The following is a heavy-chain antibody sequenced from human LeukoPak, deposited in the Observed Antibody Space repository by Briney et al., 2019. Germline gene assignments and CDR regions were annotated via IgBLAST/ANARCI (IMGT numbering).Heavy chain of an antibody. V-gene: IGHV3-23*01. J-gene: IGHJ4*02. CDR2: ISGSGGST. Sequence: GGSLRLSCAASGFTFAGYAMTWVRQAPGKGLEWVSLISGSGGSTYYADVVKGRFTISRDNAKNSLYLQVSSLRDEDTAVYYCARDERFSFDYWGQGTLVTVSS. CDR1: GFTFAGYA. CDR3: ARDERFSFDY.